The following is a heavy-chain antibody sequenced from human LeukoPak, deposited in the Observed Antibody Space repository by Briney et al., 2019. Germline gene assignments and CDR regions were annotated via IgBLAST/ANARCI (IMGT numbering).Heavy chain of an antibody. CDR3: AKAWPDTYYYDSTGYYYLDY. Sequence: GGSLRLSCVASGFTFSMYGMHWIRQAPGKGLEWVAFIEYDGSNKYHSDSVKGRFTVSRDNSKNTLYLQMNSLRPEDTAVYYCAKAWPDTYYYDSTGYYYLDYWGQGTLVTVSS. D-gene: IGHD3-22*01. J-gene: IGHJ4*02. V-gene: IGHV3-30*02. CDR1: GFTFSMYG. CDR2: IEYDGSNK.